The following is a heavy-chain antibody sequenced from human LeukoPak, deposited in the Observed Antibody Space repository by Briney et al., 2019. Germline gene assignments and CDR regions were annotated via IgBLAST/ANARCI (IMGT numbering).Heavy chain of an antibody. V-gene: IGHV5-51*01. CDR1: GYNFTTNW. J-gene: IGHJ4*02. CDR3: TRLGSTTVVPDF. CDR2: IWPGDSDT. D-gene: IGHD4-23*01. Sequence: GESLKISFTGSGYNFTTNWIGWVRQMPGKGLEWMGMIWPGDSDTRYSPSFQGQVSISADKAKNTAFLQWSSLKASDTAKYFCTRLGSTTVVPDFRGQGTLVTVSS.